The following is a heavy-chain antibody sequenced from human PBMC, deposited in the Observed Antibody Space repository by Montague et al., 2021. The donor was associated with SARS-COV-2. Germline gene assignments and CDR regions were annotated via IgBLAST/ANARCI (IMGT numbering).Heavy chain of an antibody. CDR3: ARGPKFSSGWTGYYYGLDV. J-gene: IGHJ6*02. CDR1: GFKFRSYV. Sequence: FLRLSCAASGFKFRSYVMHWVRRPPGKGLEWMAVIWYDESKEYYGDSVXGRFIISRDTSKDILFLQMSSLRVEDTAVYYCARGPKFSSGWTGYYYGLDVWGPGTTVTVSS. D-gene: IGHD6-19*01. V-gene: IGHV3-33*01. CDR2: IWYDESKE.